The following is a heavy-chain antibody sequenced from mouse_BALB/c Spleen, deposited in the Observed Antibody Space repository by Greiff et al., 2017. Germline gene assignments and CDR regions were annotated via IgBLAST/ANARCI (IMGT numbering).Heavy chain of an antibody. CDR1: GFTFSSYG. CDR2: ISSGGSYT. CDR3: ARQEKYGNSYAMDY. D-gene: IGHD2-10*02. J-gene: IGHJ4*01. V-gene: IGHV5-6*01. Sequence: EVHLVESGGDLVKPGGSLKLSCAASGFTFSSYGMSWVRQTPDKRLEWVATISSGGSYTYYPDSVKGRFTISRDNAKNTLYLQMSSLKSEDTAMYYCARQEKYGNSYAMDYWGQGTSVTVSS.